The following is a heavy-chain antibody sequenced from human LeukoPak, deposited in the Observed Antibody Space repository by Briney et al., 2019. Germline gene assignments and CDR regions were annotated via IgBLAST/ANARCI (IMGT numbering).Heavy chain of an antibody. D-gene: IGHD5-18*01. Sequence: PSETLSLTCTVSGGSISSSSAYWGWIRQPPGKGLVWIGSIYYSKNTYYNPSLKSRVTISADTPKNQFSLTLDSVRATGTAVYYCVSPRGFSYGYFDYWGQGTLVTVSS. V-gene: IGHV4-39*01. CDR2: IYYSKNT. CDR1: GGSISSSSAY. J-gene: IGHJ4*02. CDR3: VSPRGFSYGYFDY.